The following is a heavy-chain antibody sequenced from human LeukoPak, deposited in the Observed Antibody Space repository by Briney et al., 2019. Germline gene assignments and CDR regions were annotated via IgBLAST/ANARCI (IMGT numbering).Heavy chain of an antibody. J-gene: IGHJ4*02. V-gene: IGHV4-39*01. D-gene: IGHD1-14*01. CDR1: GGSISSGDYY. Sequence: PSETLSLTCTVTGGSISSGDYYWSWLRQPPVKGLEWIASIYSGGMTFYSPSLKSRLTISADTSRNHFSLRLSSVTAADMALYFCARHFDHPSAYFDSWGQGSLVTVSS. CDR2: IYSGGMT. CDR3: ARHFDHPSAYFDS.